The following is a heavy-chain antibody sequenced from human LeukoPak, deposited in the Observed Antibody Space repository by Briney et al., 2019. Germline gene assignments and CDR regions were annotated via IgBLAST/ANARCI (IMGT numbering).Heavy chain of an antibody. V-gene: IGHV4-59*01. CDR3: ARVIIVNTAMVSSHWFDA. Sequence: SSETLSLTCTVSGGSISSYYWSWIRQPPGKGLEWIGYIYYSGSTNYNPSLKSRVTISVDTSKNQFSLKLSSVTAADTAVYYCARVIIVNTAMVSSHWFDAWGQGTLVTVSS. J-gene: IGHJ5*02. CDR2: IYYSGST. D-gene: IGHD5-18*01. CDR1: GGSISSYY.